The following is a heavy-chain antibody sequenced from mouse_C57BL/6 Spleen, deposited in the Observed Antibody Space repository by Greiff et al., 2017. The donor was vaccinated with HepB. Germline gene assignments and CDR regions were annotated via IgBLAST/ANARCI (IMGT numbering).Heavy chain of an antibody. CDR2: IYPGDGDT. J-gene: IGHJ3*01. Sequence: QVQLQQSGPELVKPGASVKISCKASGYAFSSSWMNWVKQRPGKGLEWIGRIYPGDGDTNYNGKFKGKATLTADKSSSTAYMQLSSLTSEDSAVYFCARSGLLWFAYWGQGTLVTVSA. CDR3: ARSGLLWFAY. D-gene: IGHD3-1*01. V-gene: IGHV1-82*01. CDR1: GYAFSSSW.